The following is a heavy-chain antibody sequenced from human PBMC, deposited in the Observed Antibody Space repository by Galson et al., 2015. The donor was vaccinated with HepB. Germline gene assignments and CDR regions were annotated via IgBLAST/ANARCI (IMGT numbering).Heavy chain of an antibody. Sequence: SLRLSCAASGFTFSDYWMAWIRQAPGKGLAWVANIKRDGSEKNYVDSVKGRFTISRDNAEESLYLEMNSLRPEDTAVYYCARDINLRYYYDGRTHYTDAFDVWGQGTMVTVSS. CDR1: GFTFSDYW. J-gene: IGHJ3*01. CDR3: ARDINLRYYYDGRTHYTDAFDV. V-gene: IGHV3-7*03. CDR2: IKRDGSEK. D-gene: IGHD3-22*01.